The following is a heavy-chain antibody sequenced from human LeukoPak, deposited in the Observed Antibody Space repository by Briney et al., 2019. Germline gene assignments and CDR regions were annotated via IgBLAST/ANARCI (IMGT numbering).Heavy chain of an antibody. CDR1: GYTFTGYY. Sequence: ASVKVSCKASGYTFTGYYMHWVRQAPGQGLEWMGWINPNSGGTSYAQKFQGRVTMTRDTSISTAYMELSRLRSDDTAVYYCARVVTDYDILTGYYNRGAFDIWGQGTMVTVSS. V-gene: IGHV1-2*02. J-gene: IGHJ3*02. CDR2: INPNSGGT. D-gene: IGHD3-9*01. CDR3: ARVVTDYDILTGYYNRGAFDI.